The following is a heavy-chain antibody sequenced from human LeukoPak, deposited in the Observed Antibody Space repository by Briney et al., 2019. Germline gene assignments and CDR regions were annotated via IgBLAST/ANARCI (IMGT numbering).Heavy chain of an antibody. Sequence: SGGSLRLSCAASGFTVSSNYMSCVRQAPGKGLEWVSVIYSGGSTYYADSVKGRFTISRDNSKNTLYLQMNSLRAEDTAVYYCARKQRELGAFDIWGQGTMVTVSS. V-gene: IGHV3-53*01. CDR2: IYSGGST. CDR3: ARKQRELGAFDI. J-gene: IGHJ3*02. D-gene: IGHD1-26*01. CDR1: GFTVSSNY.